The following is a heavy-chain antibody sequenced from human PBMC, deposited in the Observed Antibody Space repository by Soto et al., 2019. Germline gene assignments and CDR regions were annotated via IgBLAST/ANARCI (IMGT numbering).Heavy chain of an antibody. Sequence: DALKISCQASGYTFTTRFIMWVRQMPGKGLEWLGSVDPRDSYADYSPSFQGHVTMSTEKSKTTAYLHWGSLKASDTATYYCATFTMAPDWSLDTCGPGTVVTVSA. CDR3: ATFTMAPDWSLDT. V-gene: IGHV5-10-1*01. J-gene: IGHJ1*01. D-gene: IGHD3-10*01. CDR1: GYTFTTRF. CDR2: VDPRDSYA.